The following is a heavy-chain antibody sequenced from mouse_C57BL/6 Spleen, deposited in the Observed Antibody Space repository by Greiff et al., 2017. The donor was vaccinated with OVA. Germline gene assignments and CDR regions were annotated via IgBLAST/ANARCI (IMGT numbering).Heavy chain of an antibody. Sequence: QVQLKESGAELVKPGASVKMSCKASGYTFTTYPIEWMKQNHGKSLEWIGNFHPYNDDTKYNEKFKGKATLTVEKSSSTVYLELSRLTSDDSAVYYCAVITTVVRGFAYWGQGTLVTVSA. D-gene: IGHD1-1*01. V-gene: IGHV1-47*01. CDR3: AVITTVVRGFAY. J-gene: IGHJ3*01. CDR1: GYTFTTYP. CDR2: FHPYNDDT.